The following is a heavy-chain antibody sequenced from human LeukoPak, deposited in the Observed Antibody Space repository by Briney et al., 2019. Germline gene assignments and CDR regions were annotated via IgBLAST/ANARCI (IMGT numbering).Heavy chain of an antibody. CDR2: ISGSGGST. V-gene: IGHV3-23*01. CDR3: AKDSTYSSGWYGDY. Sequence: GGSLRLSCAASGFTFSSYAMSWVRQAPGKGLEWVSAISGSGGSTYYADSVKGRFTISRDNSKNTLYLQMNSLRAEDTAVNYCAKDSTYSSGWYGDYWGQGTLVTVSS. D-gene: IGHD6-19*01. J-gene: IGHJ4*02. CDR1: GFTFSSYA.